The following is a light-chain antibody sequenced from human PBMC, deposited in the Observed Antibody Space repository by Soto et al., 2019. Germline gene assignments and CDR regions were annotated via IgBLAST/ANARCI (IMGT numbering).Light chain of an antibody. CDR2: EAS. CDR1: QSVGNN. CDR3: QQYGRSPWT. Sequence: EIVLTQSPATLSLSPGERATLSCRASQSVGNNLAWYQQKPGQAPGLLIYEASTRATGIPARFSGSGSGTDFTLTISRLEPEDFAVFYCQQYGRSPWTFGQGTKVDIK. V-gene: IGKV3-20*01. J-gene: IGKJ1*01.